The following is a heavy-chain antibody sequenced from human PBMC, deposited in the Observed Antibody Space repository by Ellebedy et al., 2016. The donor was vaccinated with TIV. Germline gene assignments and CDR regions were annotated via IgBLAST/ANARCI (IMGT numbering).Heavy chain of an antibody. CDR1: GFTFSSYA. CDR2: IRGSGEST. D-gene: IGHD6-13*01. J-gene: IGHJ4*02. Sequence: GESLKISCAASGFTFSSYAMNWVRQAPGKGLDRVSGIRGSGESTYYADSVKGRFTISRDNSKNTLYLQMNSLRAEDTAVYYCAKGDSSWKDWGQGSLVAVSS. CDR3: AKGDSSWKD. V-gene: IGHV3-23*01.